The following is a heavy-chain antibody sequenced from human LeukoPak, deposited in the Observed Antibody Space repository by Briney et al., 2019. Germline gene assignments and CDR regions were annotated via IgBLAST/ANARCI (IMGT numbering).Heavy chain of an antibody. J-gene: IGHJ1*01. CDR1: GYTFTGYY. CDR2: INPNSGGT. CDR3: ARDRSGSYSDFQH. Sequence: GASVKVSCKASGYTFTGYYMHWVRQAPGQGLEWMGWINPNSGGTNYAQKFQGRVTMTRDTSISTAYMELSRLRSDDTAVYYCARDRSGSYSDFQHWGQGTLVTVSS. D-gene: IGHD1-26*01. V-gene: IGHV1-2*02.